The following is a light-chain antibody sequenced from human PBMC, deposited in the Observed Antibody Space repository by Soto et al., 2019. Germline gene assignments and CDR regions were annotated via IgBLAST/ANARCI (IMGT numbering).Light chain of an antibody. CDR1: SSDVGGYKY. CDR2: EVS. CDR3: SSYTTSITYV. V-gene: IGLV2-14*01. Sequence: QSALTQPASVSGSPGQSITISCTGTSSDVGGYKYVSWYQQHPGKAPTLMIHEVSNRPSGVSNRFSGSKSGNTASLTISGLQAEDEADYYCSSYTTSITYVFGTGTKLTVL. J-gene: IGLJ1*01.